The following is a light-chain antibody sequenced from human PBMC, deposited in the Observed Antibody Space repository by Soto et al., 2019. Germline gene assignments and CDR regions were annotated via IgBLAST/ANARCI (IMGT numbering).Light chain of an antibody. CDR2: DAS. V-gene: IGKV1-33*01. J-gene: IGKJ2*01. CDR1: QDIDNY. CDR3: HQYFHLIYT. Sequence: DIQMTQSPSSLSASVGDRVTITCQASQDIDNYLNWYQQKPGEAPDLLIYDASKLETGVPSRFSGSGSGTDFTLTITTLQPEDSATYYCHQYFHLIYTFGQGTKLEIK.